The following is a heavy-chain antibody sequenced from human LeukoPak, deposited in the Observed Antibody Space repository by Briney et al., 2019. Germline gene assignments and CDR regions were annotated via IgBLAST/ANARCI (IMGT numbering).Heavy chain of an antibody. D-gene: IGHD1-26*01. CDR1: GFTFSSYW. V-gene: IGHV3-74*01. J-gene: IGHJ5*02. CDR3: ARDRGGSYYRNWFGP. Sequence: GGSLRLSCAASGFTFSSYWMHWVRQAPGKGLVWVSRINSDGSSTSYADSVKGRFTISRDNAKNTLYLQMNSLRAEDTAVYYCARDRGGSYYRNWFGPWGQGTLVTVSS. CDR2: INSDGSST.